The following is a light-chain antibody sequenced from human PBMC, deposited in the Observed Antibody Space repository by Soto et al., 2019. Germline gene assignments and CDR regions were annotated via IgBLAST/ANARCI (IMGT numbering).Light chain of an antibody. CDR2: DVT. CDR1: NSDVGGYNY. V-gene: IGLV2-11*01. J-gene: IGLJ1*01. Sequence: QSVLTQPRSVSGSPRQSVSISCTGTNSDVGGYNYVSWYQQHPAKAPRLIIYDVTNRPSGVPDRFSGSKSGNTAPLTISGLQADDEADYYCCSYAGGNLYVFGTGTKVTVL. CDR3: CSYAGGNLYV.